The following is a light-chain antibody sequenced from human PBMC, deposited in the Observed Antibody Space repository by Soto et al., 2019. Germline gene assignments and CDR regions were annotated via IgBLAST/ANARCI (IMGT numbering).Light chain of an antibody. CDR3: QQYDNVPYT. CDR2: EAS. Sequence: DIQLTQSPSSLSASVGDRVTITCQASQDIRRYLHWYLQKPGKAPRVLIYEASNLETGVPSRFRGSGSGTDFTFTIGSLQPEDTGTYYCQQYDNVPYTFCQGTKLEIK. J-gene: IGKJ2*01. CDR1: QDIRRY. V-gene: IGKV1-33*01.